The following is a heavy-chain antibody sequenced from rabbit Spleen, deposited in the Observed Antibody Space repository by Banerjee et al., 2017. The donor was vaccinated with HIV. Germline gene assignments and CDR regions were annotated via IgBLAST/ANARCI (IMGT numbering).Heavy chain of an antibody. V-gene: IGHV1S40*01. Sequence: QSLEESGGDLVKPGASLTLTCTASGFSFSSSDYMCWVRQAPGKGLEWIACIDTSDGDTDYANWPKGRFTISKASSTTVTLQMTNLTVADTATYFCARDLVAVIGWNFNLWGQGTLVTVS. D-gene: IGHD1-1*01. CDR1: GFSFSSSDY. J-gene: IGHJ4*01. CDR2: IDTSDGDT. CDR3: ARDLVAVIGWNFNL.